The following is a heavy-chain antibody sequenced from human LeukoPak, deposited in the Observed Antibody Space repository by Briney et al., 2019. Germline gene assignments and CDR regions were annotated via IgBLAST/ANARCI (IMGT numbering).Heavy chain of an antibody. J-gene: IGHJ4*02. CDR1: GGSISSGSYY. CDR2: IYTSGST. CDR3: ARTGPRLEAVSGPPSYFDY. Sequence: NASETLSLTCTVSGGSISSGSYYWSWIRQPAGKGLEWIGRIYTSGSTNYNPSLKSRVTISVDTSKNQFSLKLSSVTAADTAVYYCARTGPRLEAVSGPPSYFDYWGQGTLVTVSS. D-gene: IGHD4-11*01. V-gene: IGHV4-61*02.